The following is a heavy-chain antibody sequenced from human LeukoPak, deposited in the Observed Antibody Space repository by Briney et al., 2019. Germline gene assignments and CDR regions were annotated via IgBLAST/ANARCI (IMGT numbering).Heavy chain of an antibody. J-gene: IGHJ4*02. CDR2: INPSGGST. CDR3: ARDPTYYYDSSGYPLYYFDY. Sequence: ASVKVSCKASGYTFTSYYMHWVRQAPGQGLEWMGIINPSGGSTSYAQKFQGRVTMTRDTSTSTVYMELSSLRSEDTAVYYCARDPTYYYDSSGYPLYYFDYWGQGTLVTASS. V-gene: IGHV1-46*03. D-gene: IGHD3-22*01. CDR1: GYTFTSYY.